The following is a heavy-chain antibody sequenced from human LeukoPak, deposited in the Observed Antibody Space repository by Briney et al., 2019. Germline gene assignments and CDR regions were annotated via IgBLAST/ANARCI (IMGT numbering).Heavy chain of an antibody. CDR3: AREPKQVIREFDY. J-gene: IGHJ4*02. CDR1: GYTFINYA. Sequence: ASVKVSCKTSGYTFINYAMHWVRQAPGQGLEWMGRIRSNSEDIQYAQKFQGRVTMTWDTSTSTAYMELTRLTSDDTAVYYCAREPKQVIREFDYWGQGTLVTVSS. D-gene: IGHD1-26*01. CDR2: IRSNSEDI. V-gene: IGHV1-2*06.